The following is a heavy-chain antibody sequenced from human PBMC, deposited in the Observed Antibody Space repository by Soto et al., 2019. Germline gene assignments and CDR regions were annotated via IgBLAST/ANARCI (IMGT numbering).Heavy chain of an antibody. Sequence: GESLKISCKGSGYSFTNYWIGWVRQMPGKGLEWMGIIYPDDSDTRYSPSFQGQVTISADKSINTAYLQWSSLRAGDTAVYYCARSPPGGYHYYYGLDVWGQGTTVTVSS. CDR2: IYPDDSDT. V-gene: IGHV5-51*01. J-gene: IGHJ6*02. CDR3: ARSPPGGYHYYYGLDV. CDR1: GYSFTNYW. D-gene: IGHD3-22*01.